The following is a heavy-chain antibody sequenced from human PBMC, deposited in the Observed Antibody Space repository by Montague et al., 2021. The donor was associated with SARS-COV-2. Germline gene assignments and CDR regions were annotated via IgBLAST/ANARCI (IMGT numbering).Heavy chain of an antibody. CDR2: IYWDDDK. V-gene: IGHV2-5*02. D-gene: IGHD3-22*01. J-gene: IGHJ4*02. Sequence: PALVKPTQTLTLTCTFSGFSLSTSGVGVGWIRQPPGKALEWLALIYWDDDKRYSPSLESRLTITKDTSKNQVALTMTNMDPVDTATYCCAHRRPLYYYDSSLSTFDYWGQGTLVTVSS. CDR1: GFSLSTSGVG. CDR3: AHRRPLYYYDSSLSTFDY.